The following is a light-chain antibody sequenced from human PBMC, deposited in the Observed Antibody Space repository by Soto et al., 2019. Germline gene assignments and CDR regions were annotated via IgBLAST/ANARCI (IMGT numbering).Light chain of an antibody. CDR3: QQYNSYPWT. CDR1: QSINSW. Sequence: DIQMTQSPSTLSASVGDRVTITCRASQSINSWLAWYQQKPGKAPKLLIYDASSLESGVPSRFSGSGSGTEFTLTITSLQPDDFATYYCQQYNSYPWTFGQGTKV. V-gene: IGKV1-5*01. J-gene: IGKJ1*01. CDR2: DAS.